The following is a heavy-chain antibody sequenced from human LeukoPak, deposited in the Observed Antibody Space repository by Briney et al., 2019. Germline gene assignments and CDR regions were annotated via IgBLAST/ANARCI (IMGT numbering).Heavy chain of an antibody. V-gene: IGHV3-53*01. CDR3: ARVGTGDVDY. D-gene: IGHD7-27*01. J-gene: IGHJ4*02. Sequence: GGSLRLSCAASGFTVSSNYMSWVRQAPGKGLEWVSAIYSGGSTNYAGSVKGRFTISRDNSKNTVYLQMNSLRAEDTAMYYCARVGTGDVDYWGQGTLVTVSS. CDR1: GFTVSSNY. CDR2: IYSGGST.